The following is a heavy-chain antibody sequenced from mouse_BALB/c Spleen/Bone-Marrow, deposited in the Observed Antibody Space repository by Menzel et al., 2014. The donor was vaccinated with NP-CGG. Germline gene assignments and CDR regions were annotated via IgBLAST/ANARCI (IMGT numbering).Heavy chain of an antibody. D-gene: IGHD3-3*01. CDR1: GFSLTSYG. V-gene: IGHV2-3*01. CDR3: RGGPWFAY. J-gene: IGHJ3*01. Sequence: VKLVESGPGLVAPSRSLSITCTVSGFSLTSYGVSWVRQPPGKGLEWLGVIWGDGSTNYHSALISRLSISKDSSKSQVFLRLNSLQTDDTATYYCRGGPWFAYWGQGTLVTVSA. CDR2: IWGDGST.